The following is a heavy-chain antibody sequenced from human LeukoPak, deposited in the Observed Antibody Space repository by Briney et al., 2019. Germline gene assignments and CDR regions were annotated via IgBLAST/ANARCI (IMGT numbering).Heavy chain of an antibody. V-gene: IGHV3-48*03. CDR3: ARDMRVTTLDY. CDR1: GFTFSSYA. Sequence: GGSLRLSCAASGFTFSSYAMSWVRQAPGKGLEWVSHISGSGSSKYYADSVKGRFTISRDNAKNSLYLQMNSLRAEDTAVYYCARDMRVTTLDYWGQGTLVTVSS. CDR2: ISGSGSSK. J-gene: IGHJ4*02. D-gene: IGHD4-17*01.